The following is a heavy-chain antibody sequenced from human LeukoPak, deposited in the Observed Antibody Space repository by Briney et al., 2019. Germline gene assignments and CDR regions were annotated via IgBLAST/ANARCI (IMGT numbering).Heavy chain of an antibody. D-gene: IGHD3-3*01. V-gene: IGHV3-74*01. CDR3: ARGYYDFWSGYYTQAVRYYYYYMDV. CDR2: INGDGSST. CDR1: GFTFSSYW. Sequence: PGGSLRLSCAASGFTFSSYWMHWVRQAPGKGLVWVSRINGDGSSTSYADSVKGRFTISRDNAKNTLYLQMNSLRAEDTAVYYCARGYYDFWSGYYTQAVRYYYYYMDVWGKGTTVTVSS. J-gene: IGHJ6*03.